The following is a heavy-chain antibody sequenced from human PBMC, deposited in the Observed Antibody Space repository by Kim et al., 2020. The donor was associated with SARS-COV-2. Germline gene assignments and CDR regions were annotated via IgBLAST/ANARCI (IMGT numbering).Heavy chain of an antibody. V-gene: IGHV3-48*02. CDR2: ISSSSSTI. CDR1: GFTFSSYS. J-gene: IGHJ6*02. Sequence: GGSLRLSCAASGFTFSSYSMNWVRQAPRKGLEWVAYISSSSSTIYYADSVKGRFTISRDNAKNSLYLQMNSLRDEDTAVYYCARELQWLGICVGMDVWGQGTTVTVSS. D-gene: IGHD6-19*01. CDR3: ARELQWLGICVGMDV.